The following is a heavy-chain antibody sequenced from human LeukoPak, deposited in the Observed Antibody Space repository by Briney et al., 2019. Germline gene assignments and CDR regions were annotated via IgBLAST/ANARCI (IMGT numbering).Heavy chain of an antibody. CDR3: ARLLGQLGNYYYYYYMDV. V-gene: IGHV4-39*01. CDR1: GGSISSSSYY. CDR2: IYYSGST. Sequence: PSETPSLTCTVSGGSISSSSYYWGWIRQPPGKGLEWIGSIYYSGSTYYNPSLKSRVTISVDTSKNQFSLKLSSVTAADTAVYYCARLLGQLGNYYYYYYMDVWGKGTTVTVSS. D-gene: IGHD3-16*01. J-gene: IGHJ6*03.